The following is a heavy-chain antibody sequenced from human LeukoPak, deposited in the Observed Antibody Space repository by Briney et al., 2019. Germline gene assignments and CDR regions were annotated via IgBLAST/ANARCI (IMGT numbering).Heavy chain of an antibody. CDR1: GGSISSSSYY. CDR3: ASRPSSSPLAAFDY. V-gene: IGHV4-61*05. Sequence: SETLSLTCTVSGGSISSSSYYWGWIRQPPGKGLEWIGYIYYSGSTDYNPSLKSRVTISVDTSKNQFSLKLSSVTAADTAVYYCASRPSSSPLAAFDYWGQGTLVTVSS. J-gene: IGHJ4*02. D-gene: IGHD6-6*01. CDR2: IYYSGST.